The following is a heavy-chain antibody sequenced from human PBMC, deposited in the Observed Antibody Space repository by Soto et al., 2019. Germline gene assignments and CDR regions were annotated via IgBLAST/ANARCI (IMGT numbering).Heavy chain of an antibody. CDR1: GYTFTSYG. CDR2: ISAYNGNT. D-gene: IGHD2-2*02. V-gene: IGHV1-18*01. CDR3: ARVSCISTSCYITHYYGMDV. Sequence: ASVKVSCKASGYTFTSYGISWVRQAPGQGLEWMGWISAYNGNTNYAQKLQGRVTMTTDTSTSTAYMELRSLRSDDTAVYYCARVSCISTSCYITHYYGMDVWGQGTTVTVSS. J-gene: IGHJ6*02.